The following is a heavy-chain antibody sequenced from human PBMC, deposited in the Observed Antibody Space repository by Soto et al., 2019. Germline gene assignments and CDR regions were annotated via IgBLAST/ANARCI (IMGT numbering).Heavy chain of an antibody. CDR2: IWYDGSNK. D-gene: IGHD1-7*01. V-gene: IGHV3-33*01. Sequence: GGSLRLSCAASGFTFSSYGMHWVRQAPGKGLEWVAVIWYDGSNKYYADSVKGRFTISRDNSKNTLYLQMNSLRAEDTAVYYCAREKHITGTTGYYYGMDVWGQGTTVTVSS. J-gene: IGHJ6*02. CDR3: AREKHITGTTGYYYGMDV. CDR1: GFTFSSYG.